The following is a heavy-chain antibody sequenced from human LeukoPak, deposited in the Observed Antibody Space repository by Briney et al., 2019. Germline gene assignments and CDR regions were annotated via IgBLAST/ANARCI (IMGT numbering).Heavy chain of an antibody. D-gene: IGHD3-22*01. V-gene: IGHV3-30*02. CDR1: RFTFSSYG. CDR3: ATRDYSDSSGYNDAFDI. Sequence: GGSLRLSCAASRFTFSSYGMHWVRQAPGKGLEWVAYIQYDGSNEQYADSVKGRFSISRDSSKNTLYLQMNSLRAEDTAVYYCATRDYSDSSGYNDAFDIWGQGTMVTVSS. J-gene: IGHJ3*02. CDR2: IQYDGSNE.